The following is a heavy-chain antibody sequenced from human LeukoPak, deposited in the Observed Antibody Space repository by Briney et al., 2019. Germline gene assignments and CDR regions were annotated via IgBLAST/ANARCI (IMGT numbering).Heavy chain of an antibody. J-gene: IGHJ5*02. Sequence: PSETLSLTCTVSGGSISSYYWNWIRQPPGEGLEWLGYIKYNGLTNYNPSLKSRVTISVDKSKNQFSLKLSSVTAADTAVYYCARGPRLAVAARYNWFDPWGQGTLVTVSS. CDR1: GGSISSYY. CDR2: IKYNGLT. D-gene: IGHD6-19*01. V-gene: IGHV4-59*12. CDR3: ARGPRLAVAARYNWFDP.